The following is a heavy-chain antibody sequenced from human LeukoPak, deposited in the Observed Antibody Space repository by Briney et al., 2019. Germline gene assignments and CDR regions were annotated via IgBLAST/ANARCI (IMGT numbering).Heavy chain of an antibody. V-gene: IGHV4-39*01. J-gene: IGHJ5*02. CDR3: ARHVCSSTSCYTRRSWFDP. D-gene: IGHD2-2*02. Sequence: SETLSLTCTVSGGSMSPYHWGWIRQPPGKGLEWIGSIYYSGSTYYNPSLKSRVTISVDMSKNQFSLKLSSVTAADTAVYYCARHVCSSTSCYTRRSWFDPWGQGTLVTVSS. CDR1: GGSMSPYH. CDR2: IYYSGST.